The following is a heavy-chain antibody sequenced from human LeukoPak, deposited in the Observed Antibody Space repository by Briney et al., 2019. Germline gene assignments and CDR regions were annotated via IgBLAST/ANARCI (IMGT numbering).Heavy chain of an antibody. D-gene: IGHD5-18*01. CDR1: GFTFDDYA. J-gene: IGHJ6*02. CDR3: AKEGLGDTAMVTQYYYGMDV. Sequence: GGSLRLSCAASGFTFDDYAMHWVRQAPGKGLEWVSGISWNSGSIGYADSVKGRFTISRDNAKNSLYLQMNSLRAEDTALYYCAKEGLGDTAMVTQYYYGMDVWGQGTTVTVSS. CDR2: ISWNSGSI. V-gene: IGHV3-9*01.